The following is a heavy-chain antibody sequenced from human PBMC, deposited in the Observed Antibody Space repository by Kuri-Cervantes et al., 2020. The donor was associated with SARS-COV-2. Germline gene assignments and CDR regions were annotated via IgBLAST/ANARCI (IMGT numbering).Heavy chain of an antibody. Sequence: ASVKVSCKASGYTFTSYAMHWVRQAPGQRLEWMGWSNAGNGNTKYSQEFQGRVTITRDTSASTAYMELSSLRAEDTAVYYCASDGQDFWSGYYLYYMDVWGKGTTVTVSS. CDR3: ASDGQDFWSGYYLYYMDV. J-gene: IGHJ6*03. CDR1: GYTFTSYA. CDR2: SNAGNGNT. V-gene: IGHV1-3*02. D-gene: IGHD3-3*01.